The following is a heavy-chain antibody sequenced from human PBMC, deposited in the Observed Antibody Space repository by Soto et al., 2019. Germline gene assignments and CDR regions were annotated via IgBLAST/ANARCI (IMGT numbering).Heavy chain of an antibody. CDR2: ISGSGGST. J-gene: IGHJ6*03. CDR1: GFTFSSYA. Sequence: GGSLRLSCAASGFTFSSYAMSWVRQAPGKGLEWVSAISGSGGSTYYADSVKGRFTISRDNSKNTLYLQMNSLRAEDTAVYYCAKDLVNIVATINHYYYYMDVWGKGTTVTVSS. CDR3: AKDLVNIVATINHYYYYMDV. V-gene: IGHV3-23*01. D-gene: IGHD5-12*01.